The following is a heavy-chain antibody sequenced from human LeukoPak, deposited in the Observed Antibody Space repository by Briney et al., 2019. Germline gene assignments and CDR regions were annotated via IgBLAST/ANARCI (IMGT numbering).Heavy chain of an antibody. CDR2: INHSGST. J-gene: IGHJ4*02. CDR3: ARHLPWLRNNVDY. Sequence: PLETLSLTCAVYGGSFSGYYWSWIRQPPGKGLEWIGEINHSGSTNYNPSLKSRVTISVDTSKNQFSLKLSSVTAADTAVYYCARHLPWLRNNVDYWGQGTLVTVSS. CDR1: GGSFSGYY. D-gene: IGHD5-12*01. V-gene: IGHV4-34*01.